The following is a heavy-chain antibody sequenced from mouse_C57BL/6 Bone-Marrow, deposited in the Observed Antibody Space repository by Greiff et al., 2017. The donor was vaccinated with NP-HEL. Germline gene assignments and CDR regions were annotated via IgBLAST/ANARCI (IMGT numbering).Heavy chain of an antibody. Sequence: QVQLQQSGAELARPGASVKMSCKASGYTFTSYTMHWVKQRPGQGLEWIGYINPSSGYPKYNQKFKDKATLTADKSSSTAYMQLSSLTSEDSAVYYCARWDYDWFAYWGQGTLVTVSA. CDR3: ARWDYDWFAY. D-gene: IGHD2-4*01. CDR1: GYTFTSYT. V-gene: IGHV1-4*01. CDR2: INPSSGYP. J-gene: IGHJ3*01.